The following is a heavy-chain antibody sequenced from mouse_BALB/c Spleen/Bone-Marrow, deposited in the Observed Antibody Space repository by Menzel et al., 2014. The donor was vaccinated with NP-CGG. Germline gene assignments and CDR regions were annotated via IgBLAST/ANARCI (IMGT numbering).Heavy chain of an antibody. CDR3: ARYDYAMDY. Sequence: DLVKPGASVKLSCKASGYTFTNFWINWIKQRPGQGLERIGRIAPGSGTTYYNEMFKGKATLTVDTSSSTAYIQLRSLSSEDSAVYFCARYDYAMDYWGQGTSVTVSS. D-gene: IGHD2-3*01. J-gene: IGHJ4*01. V-gene: IGHV1S41*01. CDR2: IAPGSGTT. CDR1: GYTFTNFW.